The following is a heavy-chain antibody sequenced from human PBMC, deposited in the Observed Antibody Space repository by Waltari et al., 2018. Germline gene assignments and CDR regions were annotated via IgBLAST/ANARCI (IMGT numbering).Heavy chain of an antibody. V-gene: IGHV4-39*01. D-gene: IGHD2-2*01. J-gene: IGHJ4*02. CDR1: GDSIRSSDYF. CDR2: IYYTGTT. Sequence: QLQLQVSGPGLVKPPETLSLTCSVSGDSIRSSDYFWACIRQPPGKALEWIGSIYYTGTTFYSASLKSRVTISIDTSKNQFSLKMSSVTATDTALYYCTRETSSTSHYWGQGTLVTVSS. CDR3: TRETSSTSHY.